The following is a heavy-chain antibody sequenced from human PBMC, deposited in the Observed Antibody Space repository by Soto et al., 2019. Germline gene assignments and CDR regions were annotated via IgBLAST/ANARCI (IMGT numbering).Heavy chain of an antibody. CDR2: ISYDGSNK. D-gene: IGHD6-13*01. CDR1: GFTFSSCA. J-gene: IGHJ6*02. CDR3: ARVGIAAAGATHYNYYYYGMDV. Sequence: SGGSLRLSCAASGFTFSSCAMHWVRQAPGKGLEWVAVISYDGSNKYYADSVKGRFTISRDNSKNTLYLQMNSLRAEDTAVYYCARVGIAAAGATHYNYYYYGMDVWGQGTTVTVSS. V-gene: IGHV3-30-3*01.